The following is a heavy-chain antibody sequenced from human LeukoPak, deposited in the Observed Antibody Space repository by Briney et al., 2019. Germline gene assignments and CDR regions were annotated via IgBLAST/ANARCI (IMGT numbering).Heavy chain of an antibody. J-gene: IGHJ4*02. V-gene: IGHV4-39*01. CDR1: GGSISSSSYY. D-gene: IGHD6-19*01. Sequence: SETLSLTCSVSGGSISSSSYYWGWIRQPPGKGLEWIGSIYYSGNTYYNPSLESRVTISVDTSKNQFSLKLSSVTAADTAIYFCARSSLAVYFNYWGQGTLVTASS. CDR3: ARSSLAVYFNY. CDR2: IYYSGNT.